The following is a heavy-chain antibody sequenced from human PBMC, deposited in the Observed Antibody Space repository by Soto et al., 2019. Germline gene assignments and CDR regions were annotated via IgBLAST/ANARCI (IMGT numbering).Heavy chain of an antibody. CDR3: ARGGSSGWYGMDV. J-gene: IGHJ6*02. V-gene: IGHV4-39*01. CDR2: VYYSGST. Sequence: SETLSLTCTVSGGSISSSSYYWGWIRQPPGKGLEWIGSVYYSGSTYYNPSLKSRVTISVDTSKNQFSLKLSSVTAADTAVYYCARGGSSGWYGMDVWGQGTTVTVSS. CDR1: GGSISSSSYY. D-gene: IGHD6-19*01.